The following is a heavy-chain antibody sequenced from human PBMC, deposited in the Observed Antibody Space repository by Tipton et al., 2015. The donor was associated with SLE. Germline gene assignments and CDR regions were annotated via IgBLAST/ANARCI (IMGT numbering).Heavy chain of an antibody. D-gene: IGHD1-26*01. CDR1: GFTFNSYA. V-gene: IGHV3-30*04. CDR3: ARDTHSGRRSDQ. Sequence: SLRLSCAASGFTFNSYAMHWVRQAPGKGLEWVAVISFDGGKIFYVDSVKGRFNISRDNSKKTLDLQMNSLRAEDTAVYYCARDTHSGRRSDQWGQGTMVTVSS. CDR2: ISFDGGKI. J-gene: IGHJ3*01.